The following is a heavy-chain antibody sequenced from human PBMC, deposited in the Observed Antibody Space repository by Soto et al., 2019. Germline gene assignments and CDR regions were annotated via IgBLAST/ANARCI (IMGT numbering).Heavy chain of an antibody. CDR2: IIPIFGTA. CDR3: ARERESSSWYAWAFDI. J-gene: IGHJ3*02. V-gene: IGHV1-69*13. CDR1: GGTFSSYA. D-gene: IGHD6-13*01. Sequence: ASVKVSCKASGGTFSSYAISWVRQAPGQGLEWMGGIIPIFGTANYAQKFQGRVTITADESTSTAYMELSSLRSEDTAVYYCARERESSSWYAWAFDIWGQGTMVTVSS.